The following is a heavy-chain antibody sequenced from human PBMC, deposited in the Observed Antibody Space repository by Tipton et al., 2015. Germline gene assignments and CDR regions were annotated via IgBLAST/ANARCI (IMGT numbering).Heavy chain of an antibody. CDR2: MYSDGTT. Sequence: QLVQSGGGLVQPGGSLTLSCAASGFSVSTNYMTWVRQAPGKGLECVSIMYSDGTTYYADSVKGRFTISRDNAKNSLYLQLNGLRAEDTALYYCTRGLLPGAMDYWGLGTLVTVSS. CDR3: TRGLLPGAMDY. CDR1: GFSVSTNY. V-gene: IGHV3-53*01. J-gene: IGHJ4*02. D-gene: IGHD2-21*02.